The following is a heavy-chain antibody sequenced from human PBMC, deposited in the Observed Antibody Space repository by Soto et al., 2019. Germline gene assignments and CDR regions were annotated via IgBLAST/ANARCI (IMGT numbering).Heavy chain of an antibody. V-gene: IGHV3-23*01. CDR2: ISVSGGST. CDR3: AKEGLGSGWYGNYCGMDV. J-gene: IGHJ6*02. Sequence: EVQLLESGGGLVQPGGSLRLSCAASGFTFSSYAMSWVRQAPGKGLEWVSGISVSGGSTYYADSVQGRFTISRDNSKNTLYLQMNSLRAEDTAVYYCAKEGLGSGWYGNYCGMDVWGQGTTVIVS. CDR1: GFTFSSYA. D-gene: IGHD6-19*01.